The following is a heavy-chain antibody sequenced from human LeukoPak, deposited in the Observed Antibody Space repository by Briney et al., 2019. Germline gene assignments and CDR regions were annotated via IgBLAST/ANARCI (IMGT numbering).Heavy chain of an antibody. CDR3: ARSTFSSNWNL. CDR1: GGSITDYY. D-gene: IGHD6-13*01. J-gene: IGHJ4*02. CDR2: MYYSGSA. Sequence: SETLSLTCTVSGGSITDYYWSWIRHSSGKGLEWIGYMYYSGSAYYSPSLKTRVTISVDTPKNQFSLKLTSVTAADTAVYYCARSTFSSNWNLWGQGTLVTVSS. V-gene: IGHV4-59*08.